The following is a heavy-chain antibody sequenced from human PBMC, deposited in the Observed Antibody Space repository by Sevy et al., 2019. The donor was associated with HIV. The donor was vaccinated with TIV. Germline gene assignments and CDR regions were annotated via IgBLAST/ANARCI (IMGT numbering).Heavy chain of an antibody. CDR3: AKDHYYDSSGEGNYFDY. CDR1: GFTFDDYA. Sequence: GGSLRLSCAASGFTFDDYAMHWVRQAPGKGLEWVSGISWNSGSIGYADSVKGRFTISGDNAKNSLYLQMNSLRAEDTALYYCAKDHYYDSSGEGNYFDYWGQGTLVTVSS. V-gene: IGHV3-9*01. D-gene: IGHD3-22*01. J-gene: IGHJ4*02. CDR2: ISWNSGSI.